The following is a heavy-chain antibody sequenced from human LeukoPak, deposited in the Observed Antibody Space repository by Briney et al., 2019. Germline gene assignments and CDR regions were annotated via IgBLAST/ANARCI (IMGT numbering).Heavy chain of an antibody. J-gene: IGHJ4*02. Sequence: GGSLRLSCATSGFNFDRYTIHWVRRAPGKGLEWVSLAGWAGGTTFYSDSVRGRFTISRDSGRKSVYLQMNSLTTDDTAFYFCAKELDTMFFDYWGQGALVTVSS. D-gene: IGHD3-10*02. CDR2: AGWAGGTT. CDR1: GFNFDRYT. V-gene: IGHV3-43*01. CDR3: AKELDTMFFDY.